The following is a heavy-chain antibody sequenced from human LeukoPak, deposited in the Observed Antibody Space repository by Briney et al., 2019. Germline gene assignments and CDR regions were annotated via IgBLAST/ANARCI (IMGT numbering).Heavy chain of an antibody. D-gene: IGHD5-24*01. V-gene: IGHV3-48*03. CDR3: ARERDGLGFDP. CDR1: GFTFSRYE. CDR2: ITSSGSPI. Sequence: GGSLRLSCAASGFTFSRYEMNWVRQAPGKELEWVSYITSSGSPIFYADSVKGRFTISRDNAKNSLYLQMNSLRAEDTAVYYCARERDGLGFDPWGQGTLVTVSS. J-gene: IGHJ5*02.